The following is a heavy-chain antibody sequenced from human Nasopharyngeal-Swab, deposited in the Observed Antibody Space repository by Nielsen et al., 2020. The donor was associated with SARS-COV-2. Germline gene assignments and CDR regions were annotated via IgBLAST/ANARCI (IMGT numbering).Heavy chain of an antibody. CDR3: AKVPTAFGGVIAELDY. D-gene: IGHD3-16*02. Sequence: GESLKISCAASGFTFSSYAMSWVRQAPGKGLEWVSAISGSGGSTYYADSVKGRFTISRDNSKNTLHLQMNSLRAEDTAVYYCAKVPTAFGGVIAELDYWGQGTLVTVSS. CDR1: GFTFSSYA. J-gene: IGHJ4*02. CDR2: ISGSGGST. V-gene: IGHV3-23*01.